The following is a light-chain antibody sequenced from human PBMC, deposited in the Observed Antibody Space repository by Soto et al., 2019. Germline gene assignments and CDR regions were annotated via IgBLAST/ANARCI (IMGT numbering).Light chain of an antibody. Sequence: QAVVTQDPSLSVSPGGTVTLTCGSSNGAVTNGHYPYWFQQKPGQAPRTLIYDTTNRHSWTPARFSGSLLGGKAALTLSGEQPEDEAEYYCLLSYNVPYVFGNGIKFTVL. V-gene: IGLV7-46*01. CDR3: LLSYNVPYV. CDR2: DTT. CDR1: NGAVTNGHY. J-gene: IGLJ1*01.